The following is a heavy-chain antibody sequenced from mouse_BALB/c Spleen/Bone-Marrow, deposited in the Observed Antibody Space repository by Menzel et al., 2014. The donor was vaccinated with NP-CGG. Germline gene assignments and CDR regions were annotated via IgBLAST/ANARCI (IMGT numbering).Heavy chain of an antibody. Sequence: EVQLQQSGAELVKPGASVKLSCTASGFNIKDTYMHWVKQRPEQDLEWIGRIDPANGNTKYDPKFQGKATITADTSSNTAYLQLSSLTSEDTAVYYCAVYYYGSSSFAYWGQGTLVTVSA. V-gene: IGHV14-3*02. CDR1: GFNIKDTY. D-gene: IGHD1-1*01. CDR3: AVYYYGSSSFAY. CDR2: IDPANGNT. J-gene: IGHJ3*01.